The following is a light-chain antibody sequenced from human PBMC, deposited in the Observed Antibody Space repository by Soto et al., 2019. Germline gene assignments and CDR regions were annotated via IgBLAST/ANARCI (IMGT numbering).Light chain of an antibody. J-gene: IGLJ2*01. CDR3: ATWDDSLSVPV. CDR2: RNN. CDR1: SSNIGSNY. V-gene: IGLV1-47*01. Sequence: QAVVTQPPSASGTPGQRVTISCSGSSSNIGSNYVYWYQQPPGTAPKLLIYRNNQRPSGVPDRFSGSKSGTSASLAISRLRSEDEADYYCATWDDSLSVPVFGGGTKLTVL.